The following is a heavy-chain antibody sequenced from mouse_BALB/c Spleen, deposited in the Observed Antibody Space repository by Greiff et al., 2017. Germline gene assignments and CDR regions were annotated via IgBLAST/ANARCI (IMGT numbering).Heavy chain of an antibody. V-gene: IGHV3-2*02. CDR3: ARWLLDAMDY. Sequence: VQLQQSGPGLVKPSQSLSLTCTVTGYSITSYYAWNWIRQFPGNKLEWMGYISYSGSTSYNPSLKSRISITRDTSKNQFFLQLNSVTTEDTATYYCARWLLDAMDYWGQGTSVTVSS. CDR1: GYSITSYYA. D-gene: IGHD2-3*01. J-gene: IGHJ4*01. CDR2: ISYSGST.